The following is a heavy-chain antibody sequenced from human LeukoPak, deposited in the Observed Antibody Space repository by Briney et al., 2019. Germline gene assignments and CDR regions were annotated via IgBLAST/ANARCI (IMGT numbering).Heavy chain of an antibody. D-gene: IGHD2-2*02. CDR3: TRGGRGSVVPAARPIYFDY. J-gene: IGHJ4*02. V-gene: IGHV4-34*01. Sequence: SETLSFTCAVYGGSFSGYYWSWIRQPPGKGLEWIGEINHSGSTNYNPSLKSRVTISVDTSKNQFSLKLSSVTAADTAVYYCTRGGRGSVVPAARPIYFDYWGQGTLVTVSS. CDR2: INHSGST. CDR1: GGSFSGYY.